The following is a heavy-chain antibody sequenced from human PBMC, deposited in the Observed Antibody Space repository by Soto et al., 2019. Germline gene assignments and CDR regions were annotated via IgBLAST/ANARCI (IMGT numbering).Heavy chain of an antibody. CDR1: GFTPSRLS. J-gene: IGHJ4*02. D-gene: IGHD2-2*01. CDR3: AGDDWGPAHI. CDR2: INSAGSII. Sequence: PGGSLRLSCAASGFTPSRLSMNWVRQAPGKGLEWISYINSAGSIIYYADSVKGRFTISRDNAKNCLYLQMSSLRVEDTGVYYCAGDDWGPAHIRGQGTPVTVSP. V-gene: IGHV3-48*04.